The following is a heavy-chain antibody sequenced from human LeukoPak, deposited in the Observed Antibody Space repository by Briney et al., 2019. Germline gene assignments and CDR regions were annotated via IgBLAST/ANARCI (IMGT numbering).Heavy chain of an antibody. V-gene: IGHV3-23*01. CDR1: GFTFSSYA. CDR2: ISGSGGST. D-gene: IGHD4-17*01. J-gene: IGHJ4*02. Sequence: PGGSLRLSCAASGFTFSSYAMSWVRQAPGKGLEWGSAISGSGGSTYYVDSVKGRFTISRDNSKNTLYLQMNSLRAEDTAVYYCAKTPLYRDYTNYWGQGTLVTVSS. CDR3: AKTPLYRDYTNY.